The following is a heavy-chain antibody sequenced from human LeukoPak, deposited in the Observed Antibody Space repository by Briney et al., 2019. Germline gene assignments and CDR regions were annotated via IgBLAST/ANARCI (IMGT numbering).Heavy chain of an antibody. Sequence: SETLSLPCTVSGGSISSSSYYWGWIRQPPGKGLEWIGSIYYSGSTYYNPSLKSRVTISVDTSKNQFSLKLSSVTAADTAVYYCAREAHEWELPTQFDYWGQGTLVTVSS. CDR3: AREAHEWELPTQFDY. V-gene: IGHV4-39*07. D-gene: IGHD1-26*01. J-gene: IGHJ4*02. CDR1: GGSISSSSYY. CDR2: IYYSGST.